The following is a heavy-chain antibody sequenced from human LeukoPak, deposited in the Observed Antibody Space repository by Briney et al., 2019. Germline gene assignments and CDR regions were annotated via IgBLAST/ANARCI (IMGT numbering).Heavy chain of an antibody. J-gene: IGHJ6*03. CDR1: GYTFTGYY. CDR2: ISAYNGNT. D-gene: IGHD4-11*01. Sequence: GASVKVSCKASGYTFTGYYMHWVRQAPGQGLEWMGWISAYNGNTNYAQKLQGRVTMTTDTSTSTAYMELRSLRSDDTAVYYCARSPDYSNIYYYYYYYMDVWGKGTTVTVSS. V-gene: IGHV1-18*04. CDR3: ARSPDYSNIYYYYYYYMDV.